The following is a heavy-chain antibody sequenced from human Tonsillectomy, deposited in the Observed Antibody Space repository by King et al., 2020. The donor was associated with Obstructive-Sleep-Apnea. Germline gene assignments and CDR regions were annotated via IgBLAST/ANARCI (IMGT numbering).Heavy chain of an antibody. CDR1: GGTFSSYA. D-gene: IGHD3-16*01. CDR3: ARALSSWGTLDV. J-gene: IGHJ6*02. CDR2: IIPIFGTA. V-gene: IGHV1-69*01. Sequence: VQLVESGAEVKKPGSSVKVSCKASGGTFSSYAISWVRQAPGQGLEWMGGIIPIFGTANYAQKFQGRVTFTADESTSTAYMGLGSLRSEDTAVYYCARALSSWGTLDVWGQGTTVTVSS.